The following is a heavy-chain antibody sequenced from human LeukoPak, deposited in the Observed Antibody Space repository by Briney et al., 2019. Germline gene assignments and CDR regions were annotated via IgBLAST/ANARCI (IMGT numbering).Heavy chain of an antibody. J-gene: IGHJ5*02. V-gene: IGHV4-34*01. CDR3: AKDLRPLLAAAGTHDWFDP. CDR1: GGSFSGYY. D-gene: IGHD6-13*01. Sequence: SETLSLTCAVYGGSFSGYYWSWIRQPPGKGLEWIGEINHSGSTNYNPSLKSRVTISVDTSKNQFSLKLSSVTAEDTAVYYCAKDLRPLLAAAGTHDWFDPWGQGTLVTVSS. CDR2: INHSGST.